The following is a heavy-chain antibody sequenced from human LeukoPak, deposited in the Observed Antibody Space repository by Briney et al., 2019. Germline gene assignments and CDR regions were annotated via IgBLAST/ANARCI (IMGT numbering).Heavy chain of an antibody. CDR2: IKEDGSEK. CDR3: ARDSLYSSSSCL. Sequence: GGSLRLSCVGSGFSFSTYWMSWVRQAPGKGLEWVANIKEDGSEKYYVDSVKGRFTMSRDNAKNSVYLQMNSLRAEDTAVYYCARDSLYSSSSCLWGQGTLVTVSS. J-gene: IGHJ4*02. CDR1: GFSFSTYW. D-gene: IGHD6-6*01. V-gene: IGHV3-7*01.